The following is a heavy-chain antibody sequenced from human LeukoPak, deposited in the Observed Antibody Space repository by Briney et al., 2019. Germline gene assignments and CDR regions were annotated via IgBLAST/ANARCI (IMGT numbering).Heavy chain of an antibody. CDR2: IYYSGST. V-gene: IGHV4-39*01. Sequence: PSETLSLTCTVSGGSISSSSYYWGWIRQPPGKGLEWIGSIYYSGSTYYNPSLKSRVTISVDTSKNRFSLKLSSVTAADTAVYYCASRPWGSYRWGAFDIWGQGTMVTVSS. CDR1: GGSISSSSYY. CDR3: ASRPWGSYRWGAFDI. J-gene: IGHJ3*02. D-gene: IGHD3-16*02.